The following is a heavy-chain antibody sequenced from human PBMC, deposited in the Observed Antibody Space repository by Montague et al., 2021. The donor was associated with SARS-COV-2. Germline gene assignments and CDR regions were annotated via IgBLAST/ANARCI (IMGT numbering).Heavy chain of an antibody. CDR1: GGSISSSNYY. J-gene: IGHJ6*02. CDR2: MYYSGST. V-gene: IGHV4-39*07. CDR3: ARDDIVLQGVTKGMDV. D-gene: IGHD2-15*01. Sequence: SETLSLTCTVSGGSISSSNYYWGWIRQPPGKGLEWIGNMYYSGSTYYNPSLKSRVTISIDTSKNQSSLKLSSVTAADTAVYYCARDDIVLQGVTKGMDVWGQGTPVTVSS.